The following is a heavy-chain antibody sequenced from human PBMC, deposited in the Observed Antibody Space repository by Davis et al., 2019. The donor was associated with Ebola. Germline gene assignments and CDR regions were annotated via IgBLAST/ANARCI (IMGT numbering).Heavy chain of an antibody. J-gene: IGHJ4*02. Sequence: ASVKVSCKASGYTFTSYGISWVRQAPGQGLEWMAWISAYNCHTNYAQKFQGRLTLTTDTSTSTVYMELRSLTSDDTAEYYCARGRNGGWDFDYWGQGTRVTVSS. CDR3: ARGRNGGWDFDY. CDR2: ISAYNCHT. CDR1: GYTFTSYG. V-gene: IGHV1-18*01. D-gene: IGHD6-19*01.